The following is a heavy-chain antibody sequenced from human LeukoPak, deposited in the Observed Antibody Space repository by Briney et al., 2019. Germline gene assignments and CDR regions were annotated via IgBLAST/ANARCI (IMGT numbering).Heavy chain of an antibody. CDR3: ASLVFGATSNFDY. CDR1: GYTFTGYY. J-gene: IGHJ4*02. Sequence: ASVKVSCKASGYTFTGYYMHWVRQAPGQGLEWMGWINPNSGGTNYAQKFQGRVTMTRDTSISIAYMELSRLRSDDTAVYYCASLVFGATSNFDYWGQGTLVTVSS. D-gene: IGHD1-26*01. V-gene: IGHV1-2*02. CDR2: INPNSGGT.